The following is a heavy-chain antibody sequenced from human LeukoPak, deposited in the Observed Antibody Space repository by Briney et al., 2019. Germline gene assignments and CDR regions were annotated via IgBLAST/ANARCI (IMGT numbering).Heavy chain of an antibody. V-gene: IGHV3-23*01. J-gene: IGHJ3*02. CDR2: ISARGGST. Sequence: PGGSLRLSCAASGFTFSSYVMSWVRQAPGKGLEWVSGISARGGSTYYADSVKGRFTISRDNSKNTLYLQMNSLRAEDTAIYYCAKSEYDSSGYYYFAFDIWGQGTMVTVSS. CDR1: GFTFSSYV. D-gene: IGHD3-22*01. CDR3: AKSEYDSSGYYYFAFDI.